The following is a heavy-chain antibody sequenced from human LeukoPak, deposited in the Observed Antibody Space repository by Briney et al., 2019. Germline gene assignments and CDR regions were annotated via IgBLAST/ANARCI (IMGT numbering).Heavy chain of an antibody. CDR3: AKRRRKVRGVYYYYYMDV. V-gene: IGHV3-48*03. J-gene: IGHJ6*03. Sequence: GGSLRLSCAASGFTFSSYEMNWVRQAPGKGLEWVSYISSSGSTIYYADSVKGRFTISRDNAKNSLYLQMNSLRAEDTAVYYCAKRRRKVRGVYYYYYMDVWGKGTTVTISS. CDR1: GFTFSSYE. D-gene: IGHD3-10*01. CDR2: ISSSGSTI.